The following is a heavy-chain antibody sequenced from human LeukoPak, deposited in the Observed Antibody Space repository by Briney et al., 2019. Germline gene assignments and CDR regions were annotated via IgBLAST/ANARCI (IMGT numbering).Heavy chain of an antibody. D-gene: IGHD2-2*01. Sequence: SETLSLTCSVYGGSISSYYWSWIRQPAGKGLEWIGRIYTSGSTNYNPSLKSRVTMSVDTSKNQFSLKLSSLTAADTAVYYCARFVRGPVARYCSSTSCSGSGWFDHWGQGTLVTGSS. CDR3: ARFVRGPVARYCSSTSCSGSGWFDH. CDR2: IYTSGST. J-gene: IGHJ5*02. CDR1: GGSISSYY. V-gene: IGHV4-4*07.